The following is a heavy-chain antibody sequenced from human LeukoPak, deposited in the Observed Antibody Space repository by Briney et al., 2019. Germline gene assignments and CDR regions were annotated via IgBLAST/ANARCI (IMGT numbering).Heavy chain of an antibody. Sequence: GGSLRLSCAASGFTFSSYEMNWVRQAPGKGLEWVSYISGSGSTIYYADSVKGRFTISRDNAKNSLYLQMNSLRAEDTAVYYCARRPYSSSWYTPWYFDLWGRGTLVTVSS. CDR2: ISGSGSTI. CDR1: GFTFSSYE. J-gene: IGHJ2*01. CDR3: ARRPYSSSWYTPWYFDL. V-gene: IGHV3-48*03. D-gene: IGHD6-13*01.